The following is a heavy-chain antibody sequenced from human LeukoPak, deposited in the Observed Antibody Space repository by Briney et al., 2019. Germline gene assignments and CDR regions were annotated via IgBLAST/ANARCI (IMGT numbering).Heavy chain of an antibody. Sequence: GASVKVSCKASGYTFTSYGISWVRQAPGQGLEWMGWISAYNGNTNYAQKLQGRVTMTTDTSTSTAYMELRSMRSDDTAVYYCARAPGYSSGWYGRGDYWGQGTLVTVSS. CDR2: ISAYNGNT. J-gene: IGHJ4*02. D-gene: IGHD6-19*01. CDR1: GYTFTSYG. CDR3: ARAPGYSSGWYGRGDY. V-gene: IGHV1-18*04.